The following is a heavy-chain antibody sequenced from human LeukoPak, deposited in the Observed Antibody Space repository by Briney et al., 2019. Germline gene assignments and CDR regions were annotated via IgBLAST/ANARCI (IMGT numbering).Heavy chain of an antibody. J-gene: IGHJ4*02. V-gene: IGHV1-69*04. CDR1: GGTFSSYA. D-gene: IGHD2-2*02. Sequence: SVKVSCKASGGTFSSYAISWVRQAPGQGLEWMGRIIPILGIANYAQKFQGRVTITADKSTSTAYMELSSLRSEDTAVYYCASLGSVGYCSSTSCYNWGXGTLVTVSS. CDR3: ASLGSVGYCSSTSCYN. CDR2: IIPILGIA.